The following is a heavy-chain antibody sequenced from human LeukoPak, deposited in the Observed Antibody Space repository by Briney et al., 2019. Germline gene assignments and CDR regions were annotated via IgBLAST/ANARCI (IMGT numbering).Heavy chain of an antibody. CDR3: ARVVGLTGYSSNWYSGYYYYMDV. Sequence: ASVKVSCKASGGTFSSYAISWVRQAPGQGLEWMGGIIPIFGTAHYAQKFQGRVTITADKSTSTTYMKLSSLRSEDTAVYYCARVVGLTGYSSNWYSGYYYYMDVWGKGTTVTVSS. CDR1: GGTFSSYA. V-gene: IGHV1-69*06. CDR2: IIPIFGTA. J-gene: IGHJ6*03. D-gene: IGHD6-13*01.